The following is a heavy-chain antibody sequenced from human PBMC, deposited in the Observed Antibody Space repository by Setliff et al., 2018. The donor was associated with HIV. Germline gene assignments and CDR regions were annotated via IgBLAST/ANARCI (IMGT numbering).Heavy chain of an antibody. D-gene: IGHD6-13*01. CDR3: ARVPVSSYYYYMDV. CDR1: GYTFINYH. Sequence: ASVKVSCKASGYTFINYHITWVRQAPGQGLEWVGSISASSVNTNYTQGRVTMTTDTSTSTAYMELRSLRSDDSAVYYCARVPVSSYYYYMDVWGKGTTVTVS. CDR2: ISASSVNT. J-gene: IGHJ6*03. V-gene: IGHV1-18*01.